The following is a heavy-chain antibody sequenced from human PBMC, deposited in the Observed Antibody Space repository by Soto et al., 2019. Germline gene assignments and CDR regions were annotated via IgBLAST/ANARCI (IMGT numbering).Heavy chain of an antibody. J-gene: IGHJ3*02. CDR1: GFTFSSYA. D-gene: IGHD5-18*01. Sequence: EVQLLESGGGLVQPGGSLRLSCAASGFTFSSYAMSWVRQAPGKGLEWVSAISGRGGSTYYADSVKGRCTISRDKSKNTLYLQINSRKAEDTAVYYCAKVRARVNEAFDIWGQGTMVTVSS. CDR2: ISGRGGST. CDR3: AKVRARVNEAFDI. V-gene: IGHV3-23*01.